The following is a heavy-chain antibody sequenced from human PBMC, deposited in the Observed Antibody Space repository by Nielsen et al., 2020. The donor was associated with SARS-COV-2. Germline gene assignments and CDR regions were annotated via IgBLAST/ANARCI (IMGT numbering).Heavy chain of an antibody. CDR1: GFTFGTYT. Sequence: GESLKISCTVSGFTFGTYTISWVRQPPGKGLQWVAGTLGSGAATFYADSVKGRFTVSRDNSMNTVYLEMSRLRSEDTALYFCAKDRIPDGLWEIDYWGQGTRVTVSS. CDR2: TLGSGAAT. CDR3: AKDRIPDGLWEIDY. J-gene: IGHJ4*02. D-gene: IGHD1-14*01. V-gene: IGHV3-23*01.